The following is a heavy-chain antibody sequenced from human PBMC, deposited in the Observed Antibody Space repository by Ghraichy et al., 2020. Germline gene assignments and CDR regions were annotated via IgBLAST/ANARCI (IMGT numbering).Heavy chain of an antibody. CDR1: GGSFSGYY. J-gene: IGHJ4*02. CDR3: ARGPAAAVGSFDY. CDR2: INHSGST. Sequence: ESLNISCAVYGGSFSGYYWSWIRQPPGKGLEWIGEINHSGSTNYNPSLKSRVTISVDTSKNQFSLKLSSVTAADTAVYYCARGPAAAVGSFDYWGQGTLVTVSS. D-gene: IGHD6-13*01. V-gene: IGHV4-34*01.